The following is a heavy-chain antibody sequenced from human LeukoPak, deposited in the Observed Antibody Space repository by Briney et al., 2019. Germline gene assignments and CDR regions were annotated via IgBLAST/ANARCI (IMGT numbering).Heavy chain of an antibody. V-gene: IGHV3-33*01. J-gene: IGHJ5*02. CDR1: GFTLCSFA. Sequence: PRGSPRLSRVASGFTLCSFAMHCGPQAPREGLECVALIWYDGSNTYYAASVKGRSTISRDDSKNTVYLQMNSLRAEDTALYYCARGFLDFDPWGQGTLVIVSS. D-gene: IGHD3/OR15-3a*01. CDR2: IWYDGSNT. CDR3: ARGFLDFDP.